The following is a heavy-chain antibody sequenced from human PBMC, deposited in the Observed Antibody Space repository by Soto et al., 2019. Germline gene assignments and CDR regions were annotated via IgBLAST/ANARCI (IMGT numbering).Heavy chain of an antibody. J-gene: IGHJ6*02. Sequence: EVQLVESGGGLVKPGGSLRLSCAASGFTFSSYSMNWVRQAPGKGLEWVSSISSSSSYIYYADSVKGRFTISRDNAKNTRYLQMNSLRAAATAVYYCPRHGYYYYGMDVWGQGTTVTVSS. CDR1: GFTFSSYS. CDR2: ISSSSSYI. CDR3: PRHGYYYYGMDV. V-gene: IGHV3-21*01.